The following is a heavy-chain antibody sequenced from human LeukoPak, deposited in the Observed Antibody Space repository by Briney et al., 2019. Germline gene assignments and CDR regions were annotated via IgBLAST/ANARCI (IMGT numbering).Heavy chain of an antibody. J-gene: IGHJ4*02. CDR1: GYTFSSYG. V-gene: IGHV1-18*01. CDR2: VSGDNDSK. CDR3: ARDFLPTWYSSGWYFDY. D-gene: IGHD6-19*01. Sequence: ASVKVSCKTSGYTFSSYGITWVRQAPGQGLEWMGSVSGDNDSKVYAQKLQGRVTMTTDTSTSTAYMELRSLRSDDTAVYYCARDFLPTWYSSGWYFDYWGQGTLVTVSS.